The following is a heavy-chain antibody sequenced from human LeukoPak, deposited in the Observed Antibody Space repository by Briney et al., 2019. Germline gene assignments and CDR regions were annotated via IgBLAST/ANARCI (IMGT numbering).Heavy chain of an antibody. D-gene: IGHD5-12*01. Sequence: GGSLRLSCAASGFTFSSYSMNWVRQAPGKGLEWVSSISSSSSYIYYADSVKGRFTISRDNAKNSLYLQMNSLRAEDTAVYYCAIDSGYDLGDDHLFDYWGQGTLVTVSS. CDR3: AIDSGYDLGDDHLFDY. J-gene: IGHJ4*02. V-gene: IGHV3-21*01. CDR2: ISSSSSYI. CDR1: GFTFSSYS.